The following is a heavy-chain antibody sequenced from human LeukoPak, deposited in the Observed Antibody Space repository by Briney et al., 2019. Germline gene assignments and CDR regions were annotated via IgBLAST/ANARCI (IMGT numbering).Heavy chain of an antibody. CDR2: IYSGGGT. J-gene: IGHJ4*02. V-gene: IGHV3-53*01. CDR3: ARDQHYGGIDY. D-gene: IGHD4-23*01. Sequence: PGRSLRLSCAASGFTDSSNYMTWVRQAPGKGLEWVSVIYSGGGTYYADSVKGRFTISRDNSKNTLYLQMNSLRAEDTAVYYCARDQHYGGIDYWGQGTLVTVSS. CDR1: GFTDSSNY.